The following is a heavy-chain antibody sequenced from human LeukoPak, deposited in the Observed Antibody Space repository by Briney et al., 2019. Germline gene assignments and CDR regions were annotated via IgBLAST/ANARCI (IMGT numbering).Heavy chain of an antibody. CDR3: ARVFRPSLTVFIIRGAFDI. V-gene: IGHV3-66*01. CDR1: GFTVSSNY. Sequence: GGSLRLSCAASGFTVSSNYMSWVRQAPGKGLEWVSVIYSGGSTYYADSVKGRFTISRDNSKNTLYLQMNSLRAEDTAVYYCARVFRPSLTVFIIRGAFDIWGQGTMVTVSS. J-gene: IGHJ3*02. D-gene: IGHD3-3*01. CDR2: IYSGGST.